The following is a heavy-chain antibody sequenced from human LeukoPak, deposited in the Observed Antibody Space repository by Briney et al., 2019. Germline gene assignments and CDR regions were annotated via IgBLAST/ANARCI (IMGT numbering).Heavy chain of an antibody. CDR2: IYDSGST. CDR3: AREVGGTEFDY. Sequence: KPSETLSLTCTVSGGSISSYYWSWIRQPPGKGLEWIGYIYDSGSTKYNPSLKSRVTISADASKNQFSLKLNSVTAADTAVYYCAREVGGTEFDYWGQGTLVTVSS. CDR1: GGSISSYY. J-gene: IGHJ4*02. D-gene: IGHD3-16*01. V-gene: IGHV4-59*01.